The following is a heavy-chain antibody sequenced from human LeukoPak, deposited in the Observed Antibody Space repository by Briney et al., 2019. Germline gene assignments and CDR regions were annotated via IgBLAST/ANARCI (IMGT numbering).Heavy chain of an antibody. V-gene: IGHV4-59*01. CDR2: IYYSGST. CDR3: ARGGRSPLENFDY. D-gene: IGHD3-10*01. Sequence: SETLSLTCTVSGASISSYYWSWIRQPPGKGLEWIGYIYYSGSTNYNPSLKSRVTISVDTSKNQFSLKLSSVTAADTAVYYCARGGRSPLENFDYWGQGTLVTVSS. J-gene: IGHJ4*02. CDR1: GASISSYY.